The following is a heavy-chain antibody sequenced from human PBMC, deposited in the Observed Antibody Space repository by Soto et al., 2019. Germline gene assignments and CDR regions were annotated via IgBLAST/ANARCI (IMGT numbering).Heavy chain of an antibody. V-gene: IGHV3-33*01. J-gene: IGHJ3*02. D-gene: IGHD3-3*01. CDR1: GFTFSSYG. CDR2: IWYDGSNK. CDR3: ARDPVGERTTWAFDI. Sequence: QVQLVESGGGVVQPGRSLRLSCAASGFTFSSYGMHWVRQAPGKGLEWVAVIWYDGSNKYYADSVKGRFTISRDNSKNTLYLQMNSLRAEDTAVYYCARDPVGERTTWAFDIWCQGTMVTVSS.